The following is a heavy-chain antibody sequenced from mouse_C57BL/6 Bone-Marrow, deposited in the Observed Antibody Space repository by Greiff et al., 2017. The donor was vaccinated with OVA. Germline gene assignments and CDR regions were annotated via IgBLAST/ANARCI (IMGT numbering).Heavy chain of an antibody. CDR2: FYPGSGSI. CDR1: GYTFTEYT. D-gene: IGHD1-1*01. V-gene: IGHV1-62-2*01. CDR3: ARHEDGYYYGSSPSFDV. J-gene: IGHJ1*03. Sequence: QVQLKQSGAELVKPGASVKLSCKASGYTFTEYTIHWVKQRSGQGLEWIGWFYPGSGSIKYNEKFKDKATLTADKSSSTVYMELSRLTSEDSAVYFCARHEDGYYYGSSPSFDVWGTGTTVTVSS.